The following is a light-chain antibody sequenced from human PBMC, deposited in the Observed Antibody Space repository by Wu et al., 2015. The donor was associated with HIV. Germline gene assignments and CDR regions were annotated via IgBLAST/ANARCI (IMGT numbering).Light chain of an antibody. CDR3: QQYGNSRYS. CDR2: GTS. CDR1: QSVASAY. J-gene: IGKJ2*03. V-gene: IGKV3-20*01. Sequence: EVVLTQSPGTLSLSPGERATLSCRASQSVASAYLAWYQQKPGQAPRLLISGTSNRAXGVPDRFSGSGFGTDFTLSISRLEPEDFAVFYCQQYGNSRYSFGQGTKVEIK.